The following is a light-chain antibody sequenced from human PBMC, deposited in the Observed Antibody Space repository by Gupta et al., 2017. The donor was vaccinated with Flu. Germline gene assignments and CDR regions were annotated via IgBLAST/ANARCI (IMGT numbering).Light chain of an antibody. J-gene: IGLJ2*01. CDR2: SNN. Sequence: QSVLTQPPSASGTPGQRVTISCSGSSSNIGSNTVNWYQQLPGTAPKLRIYSNNQRPSGVPDRFSGSKSGTSASLAISGLQSEDEADYYCAAWDDSLNDPGFGGGTKLTVL. V-gene: IGLV1-44*01. CDR3: AAWDDSLNDPG. CDR1: SSNIGSNT.